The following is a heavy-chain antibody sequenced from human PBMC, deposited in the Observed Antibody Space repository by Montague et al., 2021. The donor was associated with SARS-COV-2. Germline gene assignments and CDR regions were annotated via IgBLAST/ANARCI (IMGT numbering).Heavy chain of an antibody. J-gene: IGHJ2*01. CDR2: VSDSGTT. Sequence: SETLSLTCTVSGVSIDDNYFAWIRQPPGKGLEWIGSVSDSGTTDSNPSLRGRLTMSVDTSQNHFSMTLTSVTAADSALYFCARESSDFYPRYFGVWGRGVIITVAS. V-gene: IGHV4-59*01. D-gene: IGHD6-25*01. CDR3: ARESSDFYPRYFGV. CDR1: GVSIDDNY.